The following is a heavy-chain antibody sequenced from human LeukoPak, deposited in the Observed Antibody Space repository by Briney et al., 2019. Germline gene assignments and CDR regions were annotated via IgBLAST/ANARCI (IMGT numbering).Heavy chain of an antibody. CDR1: GYSFSRYW. CDR3: ARGRVSGGYSDY. V-gene: IGHV5-51*01. J-gene: IGHJ4*02. Sequence: GESLKISCQGSGYSFSRYWIGWVRQIPGKGPEWMGVICAGASDPTYSLAFQGQVTIPADKSISSAYLQWNRLKASDTGMYYCARGRVSGGYSDYWGQGTLVTVSS. CDR2: ICAGASDP. D-gene: IGHD3-10*01.